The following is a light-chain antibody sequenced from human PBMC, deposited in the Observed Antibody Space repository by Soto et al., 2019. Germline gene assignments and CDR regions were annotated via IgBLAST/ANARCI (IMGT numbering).Light chain of an antibody. CDR2: EVS. J-gene: IGLJ1*01. CDR3: SAYAGSNNFV. CDR1: SSDVGDNY. V-gene: IGLV2-8*01. Sequence: QSVLTQPPSASGYPGQSVTISCTGTSSDVGDNYVSSYQQHLGKAPKLIIYEVSPRPSGVPDRFSGSKSGNPASLTVSGLETEDEADYYCSAYAGSNNFVFGSGTKVTV.